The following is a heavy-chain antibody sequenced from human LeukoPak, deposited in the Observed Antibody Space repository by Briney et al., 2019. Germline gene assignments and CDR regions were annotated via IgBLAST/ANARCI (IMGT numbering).Heavy chain of an antibody. CDR1: GGSVRSYH. J-gene: IGHJ3*02. V-gene: IGHV4-59*02. CDR2: IHNSGGT. Sequence: SETLSLTCTVSGGSVRSYHWSWIRQSPGEGLEWIAYIHNSGGTRYNPSLQSRVTISVDTSKNQFSLKLRSVTASDTAVYYCVRDWEGFNFDIWGQGTMVTVSS. CDR3: VRDWEGFNFDI. D-gene: IGHD1-26*01.